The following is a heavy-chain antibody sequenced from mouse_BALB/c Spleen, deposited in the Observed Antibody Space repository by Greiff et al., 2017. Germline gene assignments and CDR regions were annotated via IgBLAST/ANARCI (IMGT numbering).Heavy chain of an antibody. CDR3: ARGTLVGSAVFDY. CDR1: GYSITSDYA. CDR2: ISYSGST. Sequence: EVQRVESGPGLVKPSQSLSLTCTVTGYSITSDYAWNWIRQFPGNKLEWMGYISYSGSTSYNPSLKSRISITRDTSKNQFFLQLNSVTTEDTATYYCARGTLVGSAVFDYWGQGTTLTVSS. J-gene: IGHJ2*01. V-gene: IGHV3-2*02. D-gene: IGHD1-1*01.